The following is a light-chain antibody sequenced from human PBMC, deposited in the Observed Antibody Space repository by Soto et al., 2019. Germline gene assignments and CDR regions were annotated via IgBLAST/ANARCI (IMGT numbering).Light chain of an antibody. Sequence: QSALTQPPSASGSPGQSATISCTGTISDVGGYNYVSWYQQHPGKAPKLMIYEVSKRPSGVPDRFSGSKSGNTASLTVSGLQAEDEADYYCSSYAGSNNLRVFGGGTKLTVL. J-gene: IGLJ3*02. CDR2: EVS. V-gene: IGLV2-8*01. CDR1: ISDVGGYNY. CDR3: SSYAGSNNLRV.